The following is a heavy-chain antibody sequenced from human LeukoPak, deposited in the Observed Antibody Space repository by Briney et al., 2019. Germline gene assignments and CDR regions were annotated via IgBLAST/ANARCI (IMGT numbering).Heavy chain of an antibody. CDR3: AKDLSGDGGSLYY. Sequence: KPGGSLRLSCAASGFTFVSYAMSWVRQAPGKGLEWVSAISGGGETIYYADSVKGRFAISRDNSKNTLYLQMNGLRAEDTAIYYCAKDLSGDGGSLYYWGQGTLVTVSS. CDR1: GFTFVSYA. J-gene: IGHJ4*02. V-gene: IGHV3-23*01. D-gene: IGHD1-26*01. CDR2: ISGGGETI.